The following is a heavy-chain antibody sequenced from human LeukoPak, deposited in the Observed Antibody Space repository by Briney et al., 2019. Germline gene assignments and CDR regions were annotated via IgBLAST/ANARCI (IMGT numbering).Heavy chain of an antibody. J-gene: IGHJ6*02. CDR1: GGSISSGGYY. D-gene: IGHD6-13*01. CDR2: IYYSGST. Sequence: SETLSLTCTVSGGSISSGGYYWSWIRQHPGKGLEWIGYIYYSGSTYYNPSLKSRVTISVDTSKNQLSLKLSSVTAADTAVYYCARDRTAGPYYYCYYGMDVWGQGTTVTVSS. V-gene: IGHV4-31*03. CDR3: ARDRTAGPYYYCYYGMDV.